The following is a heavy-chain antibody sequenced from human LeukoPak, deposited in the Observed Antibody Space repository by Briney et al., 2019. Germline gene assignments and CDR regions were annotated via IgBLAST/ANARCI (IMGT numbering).Heavy chain of an antibody. CDR1: GGSFSGYY. V-gene: IGHV4-34*01. CDR2: INHSGST. D-gene: IGHD2-8*01. Sequence: SETLSLTCAVYGGSFSGYYWSWIRQPPGKGLEWIGEINHSGSTNYNPSLKSRVTISVDTSKNQFSLKLSSVTAADTAVYYCASGEDCTNGVCYGGPWFDPWGQGTLVTVSS. CDR3: ASGEDCTNGVCYGGPWFDP. J-gene: IGHJ5*02.